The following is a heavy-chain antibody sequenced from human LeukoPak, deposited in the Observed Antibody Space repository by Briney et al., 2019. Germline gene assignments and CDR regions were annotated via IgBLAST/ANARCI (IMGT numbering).Heavy chain of an antibody. Sequence: GGSLRLSCAASGFTFSSYSMNWVRQAPGKGLEWVSYIRSSSSTIYYADSVKGRFTISRDNAKNSLYLQMNSLRAEDTAVYYCARPGIAVAGTSGTGYFQHWGQGTLVTVSS. CDR1: GFTFSSYS. CDR3: ARPGIAVAGTSGTGYFQH. V-gene: IGHV3-48*01. J-gene: IGHJ1*01. CDR2: IRSSSSTI. D-gene: IGHD6-19*01.